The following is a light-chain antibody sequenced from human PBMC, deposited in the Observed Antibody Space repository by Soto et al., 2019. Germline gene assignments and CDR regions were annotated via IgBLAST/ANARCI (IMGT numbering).Light chain of an antibody. CDR2: KAS. CDR1: ERIGSW. CDR3: QQYSSSPRK. Sequence: DVQMTQSPSTLSASVGDRVTITCRASERIGSWLAWYQLKPGTVPKLLIYKASTLTKGVTSTFSGSGSGTEFNLTINRLQPDDFAAYYCQQYSSSPRKLGQGTKVDIK. V-gene: IGKV1-5*03. J-gene: IGKJ1*01.